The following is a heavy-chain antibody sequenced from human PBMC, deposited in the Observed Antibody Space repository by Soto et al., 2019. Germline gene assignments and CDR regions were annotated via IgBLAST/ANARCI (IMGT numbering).Heavy chain of an antibody. V-gene: IGHV4-61*08. CDR2: IHHTGYT. CDR3: ARSHGPYGDYGY. D-gene: IGHD4-17*01. CDR1: GASVSTDGYY. J-gene: IGHJ4*02. Sequence: PSETLSLTCSVSGASVSTDGYYWSWIRKPPGKGLECISYIHHTGYTNYNPSLKSRVTIAVDRSKNQFSPKLSSVTAADTAGYYCARSHGPYGDYGYWGQGTLVTVSS.